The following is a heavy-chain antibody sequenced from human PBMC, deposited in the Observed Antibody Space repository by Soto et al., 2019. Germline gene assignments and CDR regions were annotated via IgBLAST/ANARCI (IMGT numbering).Heavy chain of an antibody. CDR2: ISAYNGNT. CDR1: GYTFTSYG. J-gene: IGHJ5*02. Sequence: ASVKVSCKASGYTFTSYGISWVRQAPGQGLEWMGWISAYNGNTNYAQKFQGRVTMTTDTSTSTAYMELRSLRSDDTAVYYCARENYGDYVFDPWGQGXLVTVYS. CDR3: ARENYGDYVFDP. V-gene: IGHV1-18*04. D-gene: IGHD4-17*01.